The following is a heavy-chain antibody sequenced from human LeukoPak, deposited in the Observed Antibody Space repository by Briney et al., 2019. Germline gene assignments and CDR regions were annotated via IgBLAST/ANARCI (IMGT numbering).Heavy chain of an antibody. J-gene: IGHJ6*03. V-gene: IGHV3-30*02. CDR3: AKDPSSSWDTRYNYYMDV. Sequence: GGSLRLSCAASGFTFSSYGMHWVRQAPGKGLEWVAFIRYDGSNKYYADSVKGRFTISRDNYKNTLYLQMNSLRAEDTAVYYCAKDPSSSWDTRYNYYMDVWGKGTTVTVSS. D-gene: IGHD6-13*01. CDR2: IRYDGSNK. CDR1: GFTFSSYG.